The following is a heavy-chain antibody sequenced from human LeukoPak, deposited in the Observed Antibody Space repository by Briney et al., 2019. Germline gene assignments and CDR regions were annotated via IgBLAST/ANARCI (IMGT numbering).Heavy chain of an antibody. CDR2: IKQGGSDK. Sequence: GGSLRLSCAASGFTFTKYWMSWVRQAPGKGLEWVGNIKQGGSDKNYMDSVKGRFTISRDNTKNSVYLQMSSLRAEDTAVYYCARAIRAYFDYWGQGTLVTVSS. CDR1: GFTFTKYW. V-gene: IGHV3-7*04. J-gene: IGHJ4*02. CDR3: ARAIRAYFDY.